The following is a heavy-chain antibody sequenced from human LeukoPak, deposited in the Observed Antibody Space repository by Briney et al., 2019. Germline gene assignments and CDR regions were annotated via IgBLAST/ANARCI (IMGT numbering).Heavy chain of an antibody. CDR3: ARDSIYCSSTSCYRYFQH. J-gene: IGHJ1*01. CDR1: GFTFSSYA. V-gene: IGHV3-64*01. D-gene: IGHD2-2*01. CDR2: ISSNGGST. Sequence: PGGSLRLSCAASGFTFSSYAMHWVRQAPGKGLEYVSAISSNGGSTYYANSVKGRFTISRDNSKNTLYLQMGSLRAEDMAVYYGARDSIYCSSTSCYRYFQHWGQGTLVTVSS.